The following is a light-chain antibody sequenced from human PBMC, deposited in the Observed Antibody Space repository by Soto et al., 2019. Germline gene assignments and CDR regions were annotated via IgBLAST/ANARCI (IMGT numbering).Light chain of an antibody. V-gene: IGKV1-39*01. CDR1: QSVSNY. CDR3: QQSYSFPST. J-gene: IGKJ2*01. Sequence: DIPMTQSPSSLSASVGDRVTITCRASQSVSNYLNWYQQKPGKAPNLLIYASSTLQSGVPSRFSGSGSGTDFALTITSLQPEDFATYYCQQSYSFPSTFGQGTKLEI. CDR2: ASS.